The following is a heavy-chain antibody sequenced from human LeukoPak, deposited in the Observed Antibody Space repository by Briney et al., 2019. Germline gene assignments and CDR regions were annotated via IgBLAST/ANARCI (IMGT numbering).Heavy chain of an antibody. V-gene: IGHV3-33*06. D-gene: IGHD4-23*01. CDR1: GFTFSSYG. J-gene: IGHJ4*02. CDR3: AKVLMTMVVSYLDY. CDR2: IWYDGSNK. Sequence: PGGSLRLSCAASGFTFSSYGMHWVRQAPGKGLEWVAVIWYDGSNKYYADSVKGRFTISRDNSKNTLYLQMNSLRAEDTAVYYCAKVLMTMVVSYLDYWGQGTLVTVSS.